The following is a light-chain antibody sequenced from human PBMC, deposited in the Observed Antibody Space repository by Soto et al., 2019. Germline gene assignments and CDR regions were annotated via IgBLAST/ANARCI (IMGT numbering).Light chain of an antibody. CDR1: QRVSSY. V-gene: IGKV3-11*01. CDR2: DAS. J-gene: IGKJ2*01. CDR3: QQRSNWPPYT. Sequence: EIVLTQSPASLSLSPGERVTLSCRASQRVSSYLAWYQQKRGQAPRLLIYDASNRATGIPARFSGSGSGTDFTLTISSREPEDFAVYYCQQRSNWPPYTFGQGTKLEIK.